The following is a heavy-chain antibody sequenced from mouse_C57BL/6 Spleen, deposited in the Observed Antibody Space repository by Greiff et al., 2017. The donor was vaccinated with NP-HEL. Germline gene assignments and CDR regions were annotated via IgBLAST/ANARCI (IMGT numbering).Heavy chain of an antibody. CDR3: ARTLITTVVAIDY. CDR2: IYPGDGDT. J-gene: IGHJ2*01. V-gene: IGHV1-80*01. D-gene: IGHD1-1*01. Sequence: QVQLQQSGAELVKPGASVKISCKASGYAFSSYWMNWVKQRPGKGLEWIGQIYPGDGDTNYNGKFKGKATLTADKSSSTAYMQLSSLTSEDSAVYFCARTLITTVVAIDYWGQGTTLTVSS. CDR1: GYAFSSYW.